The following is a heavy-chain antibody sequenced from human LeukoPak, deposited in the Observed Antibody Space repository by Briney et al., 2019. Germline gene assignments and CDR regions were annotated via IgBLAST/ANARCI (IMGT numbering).Heavy chain of an antibody. D-gene: IGHD6-13*01. Sequence: SETLSLTCTVSGGSISSSSYYWGWIRQPPGKGLEWIGSIYYSGSTYYNPSLKSRVTISVDTSKNQFSLKLSSVTAADTAVYYCARSQADSSSWYVGSYYFDYWGQGTLVTVSS. V-gene: IGHV4-39*01. J-gene: IGHJ4*02. CDR1: GGSISSSSYY. CDR2: IYYSGST. CDR3: ARSQADSSSWYVGSYYFDY.